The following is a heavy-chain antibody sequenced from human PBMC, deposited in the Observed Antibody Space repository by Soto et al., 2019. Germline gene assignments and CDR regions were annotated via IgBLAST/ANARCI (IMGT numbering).Heavy chain of an antibody. CDR2: IYYGGST. Sequence: QVQLQESGPGLVKPSQTLSLTCTVSGGSISSGDYYWSWIRQHPGKGLEWIGYIYYGGSTYYNPSLMSRLTMSVNTSKNQFSRRLTSVTAADTAVYYCARDHVRTHGDYTYNWFDPWGQGTLVTVSS. J-gene: IGHJ5*02. D-gene: IGHD4-17*01. V-gene: IGHV4-31*03. CDR3: ARDHVRTHGDYTYNWFDP. CDR1: GGSISSGDYY.